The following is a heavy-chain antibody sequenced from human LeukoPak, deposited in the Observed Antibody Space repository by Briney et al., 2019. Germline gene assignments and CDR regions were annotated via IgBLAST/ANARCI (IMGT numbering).Heavy chain of an antibody. CDR3: ARGSALQGTRFPFAY. V-gene: IGHV1-2*02. CDR2: INPNSGDT. CDR1: GYTFTDYY. D-gene: IGHD1-7*01. J-gene: IGHJ4*02. Sequence: ASVKVSCKASGYTFTDYYTHWVRQAPGQRLEWMGWINPNSGDTKYAQKFQDRVTMTRDTSISTAYVELSGLTSDDTAVYYCARGSALQGTRFPFAYWGQGTLVTVSS.